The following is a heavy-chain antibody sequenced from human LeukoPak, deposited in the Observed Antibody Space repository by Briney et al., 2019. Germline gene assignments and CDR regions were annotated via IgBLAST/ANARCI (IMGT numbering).Heavy chain of an antibody. CDR1: GFTFSTYA. V-gene: IGHV3-48*03. Sequence: GGSLRLSCAASGFTFSTYAMSWVRQAPGKGLEWVSYISSSGSTIYYADSVKGRFTISRDNAKNSLYLQMNSLRAEGTAVYYCARKGTYYDILTGYPNYYYGMDVWGQGTTVTVS. J-gene: IGHJ6*02. D-gene: IGHD3-9*01. CDR3: ARKGTYYDILTGYPNYYYGMDV. CDR2: ISSSGSTI.